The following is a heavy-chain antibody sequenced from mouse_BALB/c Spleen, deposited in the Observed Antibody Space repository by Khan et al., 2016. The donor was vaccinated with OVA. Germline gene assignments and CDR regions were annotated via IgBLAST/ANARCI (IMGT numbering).Heavy chain of an antibody. Sequence: QMQLEESGPGLAAPSQSLSITCTISGFSLTNYGIHWVRQPPGKGLEWLVVIWSDGTTTYNSPLKSRLTITKDNSQSQVFLKMNSLQTDDTAIYFCARQPYYHYNIMDYWGQGTSVTVSS. D-gene: IGHD2-10*01. J-gene: IGHJ4*01. CDR3: ARQPYYHYNIMDY. V-gene: IGHV2-6-1*01. CDR2: IWSDGTT. CDR1: GFSLTNYG.